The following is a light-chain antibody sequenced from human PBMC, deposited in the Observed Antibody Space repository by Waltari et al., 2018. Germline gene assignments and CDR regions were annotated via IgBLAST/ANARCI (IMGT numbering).Light chain of an antibody. CDR2: DDN. CDR3: YSKDTDGGSQGK. Sequence: YDLTQPPSVSVSPGQTAPITCPGDGLPKQYTFWYQQKSGQAPVLVMYDDNKRPSGIPGRFSGSSAGTVATLTITGAQVDDEADYYCYSKDTDGGSQGKIGGGTKLTVL. J-gene: IGLJ2*01. CDR1: GLPKQY. V-gene: IGLV3-10*01.